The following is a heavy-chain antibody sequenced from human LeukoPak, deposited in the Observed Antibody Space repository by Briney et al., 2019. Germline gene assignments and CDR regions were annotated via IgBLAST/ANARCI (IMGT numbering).Heavy chain of an antibody. CDR1: GGSFSGYY. J-gene: IGHJ4*02. V-gene: IGHV4-34*01. CDR3: ARGRPPLRLVWGRFYFDY. Sequence: SETLSLTCAVYGGSFSGYYWSWIRQPPGKGLEWIGEINHSGSTNYNPSLKSRVTISVDTSKNQFSLKLSSVTAADTAVHYCARGRPPLRLVWGRFYFDYWGQGTLVTVSS. D-gene: IGHD5-12*01. CDR2: INHSGST.